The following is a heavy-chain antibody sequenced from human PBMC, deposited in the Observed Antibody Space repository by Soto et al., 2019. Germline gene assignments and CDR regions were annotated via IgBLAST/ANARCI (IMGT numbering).Heavy chain of an antibody. Sequence: QVQLQQSGPGLVKPSQTLSLTCAISGDSVSSNDAVWNWIRQSPSRGLEWLGRTYYRSIWQTEYAGVVTIAMPIHTGATKSELSMHMNYVTPADTAMYDSVRLVANSWLDHWGQGTLVTVSA. J-gene: IGHJ5*02. CDR3: VRLVANSWLDH. CDR1: GDSVSSNDAV. CDR2: TYYRSIWQT. D-gene: IGHD2-15*01. V-gene: IGHV6-1*01.